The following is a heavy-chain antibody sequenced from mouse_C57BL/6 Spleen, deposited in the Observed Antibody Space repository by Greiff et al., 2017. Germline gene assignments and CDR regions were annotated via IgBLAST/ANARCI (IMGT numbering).Heavy chain of an antibody. CDR1: GYTFTSYW. J-gene: IGHJ2*01. CDR3: ARRYYSNSYFDY. V-gene: IGHV1-59*01. Sequence: QVHVKQPGAELVRPGTSVKLSCKASGYTFTSYWMHWVKQRPGQGLEWIGVIDPSDSYTNYNQKFKGKATLTVDTSSSTAYMQLSSLTSEDSAVYYCARRYYSNSYFDYWGQGTTLTVSS. D-gene: IGHD2-5*01. CDR2: IDPSDSYT.